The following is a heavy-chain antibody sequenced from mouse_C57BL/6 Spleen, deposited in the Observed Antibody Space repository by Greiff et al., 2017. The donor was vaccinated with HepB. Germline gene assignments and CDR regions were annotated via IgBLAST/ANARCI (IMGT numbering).Heavy chain of an antibody. CDR3: ARFRDGSSPYWYFDV. CDR1: DSEVFPIAY. CDR2: ILPSIGRT. Sequence: SGSELRSPGSSVKLSCKDFDSEVFPIAYMSWVRQKPGHGFEWIGGILPSIGRTIYGEKFEDKATLDADTLSNTAYLELNSLTSEDSAIYYCARFRDGSSPYWYFDVWGTGTTVTVSS. V-gene: IGHV15-2*01. J-gene: IGHJ1*03. D-gene: IGHD1-1*01.